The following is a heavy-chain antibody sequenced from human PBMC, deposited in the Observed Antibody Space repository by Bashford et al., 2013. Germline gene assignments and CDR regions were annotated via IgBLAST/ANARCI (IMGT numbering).Heavy chain of an antibody. CDR3: ARDYCAGDCASFFDL. J-gene: IGHJ2*01. D-gene: IGHD2-21*02. Sequence: WVRQAPGQGLEWMGWINPNSGDTKNTHKFQGRVTMTRDTSISTAYMELSSLTSDDTAVYYCARDYCAGDCASFFDLWGRGTLVTVSS. CDR2: INPNSGDT. V-gene: IGHV1-2*02.